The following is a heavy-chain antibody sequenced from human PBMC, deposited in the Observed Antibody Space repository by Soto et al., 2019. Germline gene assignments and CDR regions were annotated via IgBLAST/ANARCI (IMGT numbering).Heavy chain of an antibody. CDR3: ARSGLALPYSASHWFDP. CDR2: ISGSGGST. J-gene: IGHJ5*02. V-gene: IGHV3-23*01. CDR1: GFTFSSYA. Sequence: GGSLRLSCAASGFTFSSYAMSWVRPAPGKGLEWVSAISGSGGSTYYADSVKGRFTISRDNAKNPMFLQLNTLRGEDTAVYYCARSGLALPYSASHWFDPWGHGTLVTVSS. D-gene: IGHD3-22*01.